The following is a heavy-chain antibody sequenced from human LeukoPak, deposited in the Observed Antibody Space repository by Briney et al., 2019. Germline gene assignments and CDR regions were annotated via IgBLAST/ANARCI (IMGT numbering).Heavy chain of an antibody. CDR1: GYTFSSYD. Sequence: GASVKVSCKASGYTFSSYDVNWVRQATGQGLEWMGWMNPNSGNTGYAQKFQGRVTTIRNTSISTAYMELSSLRSEDTAVYYCARAAGGTRNYYMDVWGKGTTVTVSS. D-gene: IGHD3-16*01. CDR3: ARAAGGTRNYYMDV. J-gene: IGHJ6*03. V-gene: IGHV1-8*01. CDR2: MNPNSGNT.